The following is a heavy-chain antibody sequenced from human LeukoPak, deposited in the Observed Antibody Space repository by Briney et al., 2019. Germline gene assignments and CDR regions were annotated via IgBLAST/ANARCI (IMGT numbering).Heavy chain of an antibody. Sequence: PGGPLRLSCAASGFTFSSYWMSWVRQAPGKGLEWVANIKQDGSEKYYVDSAEGRFTISRDNAKNSLYLQMNSLRAEDTAVYYCARLWGECGSTTCDNWGQGTLVSV. D-gene: IGHD2-2*02. CDR3: ARLWGECGSTTCDN. CDR1: GFTFSSYW. V-gene: IGHV3-7*03. CDR2: IKQDGSEK. J-gene: IGHJ4*02.